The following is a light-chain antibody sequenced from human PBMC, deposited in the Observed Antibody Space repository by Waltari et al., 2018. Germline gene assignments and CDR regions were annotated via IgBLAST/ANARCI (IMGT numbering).Light chain of an antibody. CDR3: QQYYTSPQLT. CDR1: KIVLSSSNNKNY. CDR2: LAS. J-gene: IGKJ4*01. Sequence: DIVMTQSPDSLAVSLGERSTINCQSTKIVLSSSNNKNYLAWYQQKPGQPPKLLIYLASTRESGVPDRFSGSGSGTDFTLTISSLQAEDVAVYYCQQYYTSPQLTFGGGTKVEIK. V-gene: IGKV4-1*01.